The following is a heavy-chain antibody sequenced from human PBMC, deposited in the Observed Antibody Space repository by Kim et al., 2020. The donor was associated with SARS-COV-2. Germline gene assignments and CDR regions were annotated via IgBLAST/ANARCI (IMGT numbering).Heavy chain of an antibody. Sequence: SETLSLTCTVSGGSISGYYWSWIRQPPGKGLEWIGYIYYTGSTSYSPSLESRVTISVDTSKNQFSLKLSSTTAADTAVYYCARQKRNEPIFFDLWGRGTMVTVSS. V-gene: IGHV4-59*08. J-gene: IGHJ3*01. CDR2: IYYTGST. CDR3: ARQKRNEPIFFDL. D-gene: IGHD2-8*01. CDR1: GGSISGYY.